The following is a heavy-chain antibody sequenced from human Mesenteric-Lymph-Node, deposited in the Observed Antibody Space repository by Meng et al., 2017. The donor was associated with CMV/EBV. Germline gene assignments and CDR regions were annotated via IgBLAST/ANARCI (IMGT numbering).Heavy chain of an antibody. V-gene: IGHV1-2*06. CDR2: INPNSGVS. CDR3: ARTNNWGFDY. D-gene: IGHD3-16*01. Sequence: QVQLVQSRAEVGKPGASVMVSCKASGYTFTDFYIHWVRQAPGQGLEWMGRINPNSGVSNSAKNFQGRVTMTRDTSISTAYMELGRLTSDDTAVYYCARTNNWGFDYWGQGTLVTVSS. CDR1: GYTFTDFY. J-gene: IGHJ4*02.